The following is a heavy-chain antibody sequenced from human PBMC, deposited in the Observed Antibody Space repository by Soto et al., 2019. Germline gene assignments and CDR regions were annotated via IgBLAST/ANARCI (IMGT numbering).Heavy chain of an antibody. CDR2: LIPIFGTA. J-gene: IGHJ4*02. CDR3: ARDWCSSGGSCYSGLDY. Sequence: QVQLVQSGAEVKRPGSSVKVSCKASGGTFSSYAISWVRQAPGQGLEWMGGLIPIFGTANYGQKFQGRVTIIADESTSTAFMELSSLRSEDTAVYYCARDWCSSGGSCYSGLDYWGQGTLVTVSS. D-gene: IGHD2-15*01. CDR1: GGTFSSYA. V-gene: IGHV1-69*01.